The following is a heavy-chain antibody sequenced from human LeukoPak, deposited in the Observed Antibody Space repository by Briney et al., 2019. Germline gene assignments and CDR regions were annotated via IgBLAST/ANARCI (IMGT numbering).Heavy chain of an antibody. CDR2: ISSSSSTI. CDR3: ARVGYGYYDTNRDSYYYYYMDV. Sequence: PGGSLRLSCAASGFTFSSYSMNWVRQAPGKGLEWVSYISSSSSTIYYADSVKGRFTISRDNAKNSLYLQMNSLRAEDTAVYYCARVGYGYYDTNRDSYYYYYMDVWGKGTTVTVSS. V-gene: IGHV3-48*01. J-gene: IGHJ6*03. CDR1: GFTFSSYS. D-gene: IGHD3-22*01.